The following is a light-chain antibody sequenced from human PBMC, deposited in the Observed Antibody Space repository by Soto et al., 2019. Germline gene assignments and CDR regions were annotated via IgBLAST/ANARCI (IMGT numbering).Light chain of an antibody. Sequence: QSVLTQPPSVSGAPGQRVTISCTGSSSNIGAGYDVHWYQQLPGTAPKLLIYGNSNRPSGVPDRFSGSKSGTSASLAITGLQAEDEADYYCQPYDSSLSGSVFGGGTQLTDL. CDR2: GNS. V-gene: IGLV1-40*01. CDR3: QPYDSSLSGSV. J-gene: IGLJ2*01. CDR1: SSNIGAGYD.